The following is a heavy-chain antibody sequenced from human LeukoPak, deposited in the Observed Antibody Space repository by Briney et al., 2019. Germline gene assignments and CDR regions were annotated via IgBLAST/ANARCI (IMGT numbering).Heavy chain of an antibody. J-gene: IGHJ4*02. CDR3: PILARVRLADY. V-gene: IGHV4-39*01. Sequence: PSDTLSLTCTVSGGSISSSSYYWGWIRQPPGKGLEWIGSIYYSGSTYYNPSLKSRVTISVDTSKNQLSLKLSSVTAADTAVHYGPILARVRLADYCGQGALVTVSS. CDR1: GGSISSSSYY. CDR2: IYYSGST. D-gene: IGHD2-2*01.